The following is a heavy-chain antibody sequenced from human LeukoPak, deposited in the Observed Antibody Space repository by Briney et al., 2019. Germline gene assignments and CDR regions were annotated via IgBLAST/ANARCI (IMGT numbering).Heavy chain of an antibody. CDR1: GFTFSSYG. V-gene: IGHV3-30*18. J-gene: IGHJ6*03. D-gene: IGHD4-17*01. Sequence: GGSLRLSCAASGFTFSSYGMHWVRQAPGKGLEWVAVISYDGSNKYYADSVKGRFTISRDNSKNTPYLQMNSLRAEDTAVYYCAKESSDYGDMFDYYYMDVWGKGTTVTVSS. CDR3: AKESSDYGDMFDYYYMDV. CDR2: ISYDGSNK.